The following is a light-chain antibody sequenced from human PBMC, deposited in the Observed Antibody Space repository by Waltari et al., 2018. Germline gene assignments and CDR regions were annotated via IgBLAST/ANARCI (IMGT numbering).Light chain of an antibody. Sequence: ELVLTQSPGTLSLSPGERATLSCRTSQSVTNTYLAWYQQKPGQAPRLLIYGASSRATGIPDRFSGSGSGTDFTLTISRLEPEDFAVYYCQQYGSSPLFTFAPGTKVDIK. CDR1: QSVTNTY. V-gene: IGKV3-20*01. CDR3: QQYGSSPLFT. CDR2: GAS. J-gene: IGKJ3*01.